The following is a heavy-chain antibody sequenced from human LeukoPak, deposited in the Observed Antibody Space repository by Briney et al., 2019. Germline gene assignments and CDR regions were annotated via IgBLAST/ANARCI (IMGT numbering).Heavy chain of an antibody. CDR2: ISWNSGSI. J-gene: IGHJ4*02. Sequence: GRSLRLSCAASGFTFDDYAMHWVRQAPGKGLEWVSGISWNSGSIGYADSVKGRFTISGDNAKNSLYLQMNSLRAEDMALYYCAKDIGHSGSYFSYFDYWGQGTLVTVSS. CDR3: AKDIGHSGSYFSYFDY. CDR1: GFTFDDYA. V-gene: IGHV3-9*03. D-gene: IGHD1-26*01.